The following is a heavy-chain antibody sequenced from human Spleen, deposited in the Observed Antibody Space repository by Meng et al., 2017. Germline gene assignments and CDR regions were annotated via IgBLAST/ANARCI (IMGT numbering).Heavy chain of an antibody. Sequence: GGSLRLSCAASGFSSSSYAMSWVRQAPGKGLGWISYMSSGGSMRYYADSVKGRFTISRDNANSSLFLQMNSLTAEDTAVYYCARGDYDSSGYDEGMDYWGQGTLVTVSS. CDR3: ARGDYDSSGYDEGMDY. J-gene: IGHJ4*01. CDR2: MSSGGSMR. V-gene: IGHV3-48*03. CDR1: GFSSSSYA. D-gene: IGHD3-22*01.